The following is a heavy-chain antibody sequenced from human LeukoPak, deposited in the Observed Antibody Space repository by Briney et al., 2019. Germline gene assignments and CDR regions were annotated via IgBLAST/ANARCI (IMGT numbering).Heavy chain of an antibody. V-gene: IGHV1-2*02. CDR3: AREAETTLNWFDP. D-gene: IGHD1-1*01. J-gene: IGHJ5*02. Sequence: ASVKVSCKASGYTFSGYYMHWVRQAPGQGLEWMGWINPNSGGTKYAQKFQGRVTMTRDTSISTAYMELSRLRSDDTAVYYCAREAETTLNWFDPWGQGTLVAVSS. CDR1: GYTFSGYY. CDR2: INPNSGGT.